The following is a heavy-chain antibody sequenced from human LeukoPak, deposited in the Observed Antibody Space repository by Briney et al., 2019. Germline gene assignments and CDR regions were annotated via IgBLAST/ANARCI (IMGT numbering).Heavy chain of an antibody. D-gene: IGHD3-3*01. Sequence: SETLSLTCTVSGGSISSYYWSWIRQPPGKGLEWIGYIHYSGSTNYNPSLKSRVTISVDTSKNQFSLKLSSVTAADTAVYYCARESPYYDFWSGYSKGYYYYYYMDVWGKGTTVTVSS. CDR3: ARESPYYDFWSGYSKGYYYYYYMDV. V-gene: IGHV4-59*12. CDR2: IHYSGST. J-gene: IGHJ6*03. CDR1: GGSISSYY.